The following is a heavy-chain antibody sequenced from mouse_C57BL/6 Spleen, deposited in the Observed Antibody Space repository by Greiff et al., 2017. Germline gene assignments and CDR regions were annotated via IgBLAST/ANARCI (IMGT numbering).Heavy chain of an antibody. V-gene: IGHV1-69*01. CDR3: AIYGSSFAY. J-gene: IGHJ3*01. D-gene: IGHD1-1*01. CDR1: GYTFTSYW. CDR2: IGPADSYT. Sequence: QVQLQQPGAELVMPGASVKLSCKASGYTFTSYWMHWVKQRPGQGLEWIGEIGPADSYTNYNQKFKGKSTLTVDKSSSTAYMQLSSLTSEGAAVYYCAIYGSSFAYWGQGTLVTVSA.